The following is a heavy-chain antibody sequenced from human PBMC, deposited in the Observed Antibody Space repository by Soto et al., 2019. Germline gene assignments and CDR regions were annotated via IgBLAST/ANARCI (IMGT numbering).Heavy chain of an antibody. V-gene: IGHV3-48*02. CDR3: ARTGSSLYYYYGMDV. J-gene: IGHJ6*02. Sequence: EVQLVESGGGLVQPGGSLRLSCAASGFTFSSYSMNWVRQAPGKGLEWVSYVSSSSSTIYYADSVKGRFTISRDIAKNSLYLQMNSLRDEDTAVYYCARTGSSLYYYYGMDVWGQGTTVTVSS. CDR1: GFTFSSYS. CDR2: VSSSSSTI. D-gene: IGHD6-13*01.